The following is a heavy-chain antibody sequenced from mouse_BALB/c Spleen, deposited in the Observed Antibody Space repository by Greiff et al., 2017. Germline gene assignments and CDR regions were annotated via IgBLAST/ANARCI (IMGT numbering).Heavy chain of an antibody. CDR1: GFTFSSYG. CDR3: TRDRYDRDGYYYAMDY. J-gene: IGHJ4*01. D-gene: IGHD2-14*01. CDR2: ISSGGSYT. V-gene: IGHV5-6*03. Sequence: EVKLVESGGGLVQPGGSLKLSCAASGFTFSSYGMSWVRQTPDKRLELVATISSGGSYTYYPDSVKGRFTISRDNAKNTLYLQMSSLKSEDTAMYYCTRDRYDRDGYYYAMDYWGQGTSVTVSS.